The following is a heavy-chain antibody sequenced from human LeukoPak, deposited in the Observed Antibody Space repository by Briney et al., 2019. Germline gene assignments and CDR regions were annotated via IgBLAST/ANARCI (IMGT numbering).Heavy chain of an antibody. CDR3: ARQDGYGLYYFDY. CDR2: IYPGDSDT. Sequence: GESLKISYKGSGYSFAGYWIAWVRQMPGKGLEWMGIIYPGDSDTRYSPSFQGQVTISADKSISTAYLQWSSLKASDTAMYYCARQDGYGLYYFDYWGQGTLVTVSS. V-gene: IGHV5-51*01. CDR1: GYSFAGYW. D-gene: IGHD5-24*01. J-gene: IGHJ4*02.